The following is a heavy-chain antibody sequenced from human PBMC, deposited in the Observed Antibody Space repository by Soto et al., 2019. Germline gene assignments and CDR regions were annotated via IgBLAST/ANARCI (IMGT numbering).Heavy chain of an antibody. CDR2: IIPIFGTA. D-gene: IGHD5-18*01. Sequence: SVKVSCKASGGTFSDYAISWVRQAPGQGLEWMGRIIPIFGTANYAQKFQGRVTIAADESTSTAYMELSSLRFEDTAVYYCAREGRTRGYTYVSSPYYYYYGLDVWRQGTAVTISS. J-gene: IGHJ6*02. CDR3: AREGRTRGYTYVSSPYYYYYGLDV. V-gene: IGHV1-69*13. CDR1: GGTFSDYA.